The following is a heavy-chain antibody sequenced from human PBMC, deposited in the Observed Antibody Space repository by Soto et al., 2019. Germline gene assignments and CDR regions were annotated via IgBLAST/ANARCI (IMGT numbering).Heavy chain of an antibody. V-gene: IGHV3-72*01. CDR2: TKDRAEGYNT. CDR1: GFTFSDFY. D-gene: IGHD3-22*01. J-gene: IGHJ4*02. CDR3: ARGGGDFYRTSGYYADY. Sequence: EVQLVESVGTWVQPGGSLRLSCGVSGFTFSDFYMDWFRQAPGKGLEWVGRTKDRAEGYNTEYAASVRGRFTVSRDDAKNTLYLEMNRLKIEDTAMYYCARGGGDFYRTSGYYADYWGQGTLVFVSS.